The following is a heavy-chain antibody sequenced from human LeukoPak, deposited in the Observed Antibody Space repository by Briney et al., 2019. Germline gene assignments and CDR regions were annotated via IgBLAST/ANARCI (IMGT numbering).Heavy chain of an antibody. J-gene: IGHJ4*02. Sequence: GGSLRLSCAVSGFTFSSYWVYWVRQAPGKGLEWVANIKQDGSEIYYVDSVKGRFTISRDNTKNSLYLQMNSLRAEDAALYYCAAGDAMDYWGQGTLVSVSS. CDR2: IKQDGSEI. CDR1: GFTFSSYW. V-gene: IGHV3-7*01. CDR3: AAGDAMDY.